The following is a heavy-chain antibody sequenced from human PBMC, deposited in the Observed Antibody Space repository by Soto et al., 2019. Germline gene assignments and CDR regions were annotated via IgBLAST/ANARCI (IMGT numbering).Heavy chain of an antibody. Sequence: QVWLQESGPGPVKPSQTLSLSCTVSGAAITSGGSYWTWIRQYPGKGLEWIGYIYYSGSTKYNPSLESRVTMSLDTSKNLLSLRLKSVTAADTAVYYCVTNRGDYDGSFFAHWGQGTLVTVSS. V-gene: IGHV4-31*04. D-gene: IGHD3-16*01. J-gene: IGHJ4*02. CDR2: IYYSGST. CDR1: GAAITSGGSY. CDR3: VTNRGDYDGSFFAH.